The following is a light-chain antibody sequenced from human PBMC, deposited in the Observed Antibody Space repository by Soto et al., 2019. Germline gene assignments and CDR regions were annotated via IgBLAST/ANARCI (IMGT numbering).Light chain of an antibody. CDR3: QQYGSSPYT. V-gene: IGKV3-20*01. CDR2: GAS. J-gene: IGKJ2*01. Sequence: EIGLTQSPGTLSLSPGERATLSCRASQSVSSSYLAWYQQKPGQAPRLLIYGASSRATGIPDRFSGSVSGTDFTLTISRLDPEDFAVYYCQQYGSSPYTFGKGTTLEIK. CDR1: QSVSSSY.